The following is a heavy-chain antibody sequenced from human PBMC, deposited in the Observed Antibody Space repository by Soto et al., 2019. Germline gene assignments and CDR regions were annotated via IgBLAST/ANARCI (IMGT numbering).Heavy chain of an antibody. D-gene: IGHD3-16*02. CDR3: ARLSGYYDYIWGSYRSKSLDY. Sequence: PSETLSLTCTVSGGSISSYYCSWIRQPPGKGLEWIGYIYYSGSTNYNPSLKSRVTISVDTSKNQFSLKLSSVTAADTAVYYCARLSGYYDYIWGSYRSKSLDYWGQGTLVTVSS. V-gene: IGHV4-59*08. CDR1: GGSISSYY. CDR2: IYYSGST. J-gene: IGHJ4*02.